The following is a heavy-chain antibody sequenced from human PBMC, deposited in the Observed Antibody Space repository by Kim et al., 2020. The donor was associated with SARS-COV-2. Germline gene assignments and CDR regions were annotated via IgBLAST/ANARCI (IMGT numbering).Heavy chain of an antibody. CDR1: GFTFSSYG. J-gene: IGHJ4*02. CDR3: AKEWEWGPITMVRGVMPLFDY. D-gene: IGHD3-10*01. CDR2: ISYDGSNK. Sequence: GGSLRLSCAASGFTFSSYGMHWVRQAPGKGLEWVAVISYDGSNKYYADSVKGRFTISRDNSKNTLYLQMNSLRAEDTAVYYCAKEWEWGPITMVRGVMPLFDYWGQGTLVTVSS. V-gene: IGHV3-30*18.